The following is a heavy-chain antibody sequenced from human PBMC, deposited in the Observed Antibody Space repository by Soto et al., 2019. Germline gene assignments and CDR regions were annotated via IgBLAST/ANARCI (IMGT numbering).Heavy chain of an antibody. Sequence: EVQLVESGGGLVQPGGSLRLSCAASGFTFSSYWMHWVRQAPGKGLVWVPGINSDGSSTSYADSVKGRFTISRDNAKNTLYQQMNSLRAEDTAVYYCARVAELYSGWYDYWGQGTLVTVSS. CDR1: GFTFSSYW. V-gene: IGHV3-74*01. CDR3: ARVAELYSGWYDY. D-gene: IGHD6-19*01. J-gene: IGHJ4*02. CDR2: INSDGSST.